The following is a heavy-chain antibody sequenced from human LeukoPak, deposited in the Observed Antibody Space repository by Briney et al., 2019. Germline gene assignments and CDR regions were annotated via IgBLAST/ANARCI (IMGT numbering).Heavy chain of an antibody. CDR3: ARHHCGDFKWFDP. CDR1: GGSISSSSYY. D-gene: IGHD4-17*01. Sequence: KPSETLSLTCTVSGGSISSSSYYWGWIRQPPGKGLEWIGSIYYSGSTYYNPSLKSRVTISVDTSKNQFSLKLSSVTAADTAVYYCARHHCGDFKWFDPWGQGTLVTVSS. J-gene: IGHJ5*02. V-gene: IGHV4-39*01. CDR2: IYYSGST.